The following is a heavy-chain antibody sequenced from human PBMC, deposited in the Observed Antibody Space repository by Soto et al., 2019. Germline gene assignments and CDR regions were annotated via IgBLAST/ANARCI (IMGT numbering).Heavy chain of an antibody. J-gene: IGHJ4*02. CDR2: IWYDGSNK. Sequence: PEGSLRLSCAASGFTFSSYGMHWVRQAPGKGLEWVAVIWYDGSNKYYADSVKGRFTISRDNSKNTLYLQMNSLRAEDTAVYYCATVNIDWCFSGAFALDYWGQGTLVTVSS. CDR3: ATVNIDWCFSGAFALDY. CDR1: GFTFSSYG. V-gene: IGHV3-33*01. D-gene: IGHD3-9*01.